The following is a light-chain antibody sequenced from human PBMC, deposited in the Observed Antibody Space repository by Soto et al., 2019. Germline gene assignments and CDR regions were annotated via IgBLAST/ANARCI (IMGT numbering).Light chain of an antibody. CDR3: CSYAATS. CDR2: EGS. CDR1: SSDVGSYNL. V-gene: IGLV2-23*01. Sequence: QSALTQPASVSGSPGQSITISCTGTSSDVGSYNLVSWYQQHPGKAPKLMIHEGSKRPSGVSNRFSGSKSGNTASLTISGLQAEDEADYYCCSYAATSFGGGTKVTVL. J-gene: IGLJ2*01.